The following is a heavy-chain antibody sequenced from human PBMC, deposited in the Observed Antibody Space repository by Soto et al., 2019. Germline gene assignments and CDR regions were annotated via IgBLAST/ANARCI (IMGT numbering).Heavy chain of an antibody. CDR3: TILTYYDFWSGKHWFDP. CDR1: GFTFSNAW. CDR2: IKSKTDGGTT. J-gene: IGHJ5*02. V-gene: IGHV3-15*07. Sequence: PGRSLRLSCAASGFTFSNAWMNWVRQAPGKGLEWVGRIKSKTDGGTTDYAAPVKGRFTISRDDSKNTLYLQMNSLKTEDTAVYYCTILTYYDFWSGKHWFDPWGQGTQVTVSS. D-gene: IGHD3-3*01.